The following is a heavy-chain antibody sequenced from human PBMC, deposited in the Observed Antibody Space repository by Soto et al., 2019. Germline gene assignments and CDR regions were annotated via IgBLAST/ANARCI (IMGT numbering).Heavy chain of an antibody. J-gene: IGHJ4*02. CDR3: ASGASRWYPYFFDS. V-gene: IGHV1-69*01. D-gene: IGHD6-13*01. CDR1: EGTFNSYA. Sequence: QSQVVQSGAEVRKPGSSVKLSCKASEGTFNSYAIAWVRQAPGQGLEWMGGIIPYYNTLNYAQKFQDRVTITADDSTNTVYMELSSLRSDDTAVYFCASGASRWYPYFFDSWAQGTLVTVSS. CDR2: IIPYYNTL.